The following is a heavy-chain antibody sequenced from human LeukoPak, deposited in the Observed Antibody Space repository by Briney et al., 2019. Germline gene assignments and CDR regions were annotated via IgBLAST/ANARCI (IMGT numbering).Heavy chain of an antibody. CDR3: ARDPSPLSGGPEYFQH. J-gene: IGHJ1*01. CDR1: GNYW. CDR2: INSDGSWT. V-gene: IGHV3-74*01. D-gene: IGHD2-15*01. Sequence: GGSLRLSCAASGNYWMHWVRQAPGKGLVWVSHINSDGSWTSYADSVKGRFTISRDNSKNTLYLQMNSLRAEDTAVYYCARDPSPLSGGPEYFQHWGQSTLVTVSS.